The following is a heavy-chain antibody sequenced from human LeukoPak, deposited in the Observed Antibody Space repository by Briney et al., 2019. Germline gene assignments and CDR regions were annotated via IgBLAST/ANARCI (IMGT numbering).Heavy chain of an antibody. Sequence: GGSLRLSCAASGFTLSFYSMNWVRQAPGKGLEWISYITSDTRTIYYTDSVRGRFTISRDNAKNSLYLQLNNLRADDTAVYYCARSTEWYADYWGQGTLVTVSS. J-gene: IGHJ4*02. V-gene: IGHV3-48*01. CDR3: ARSTEWYADY. D-gene: IGHD3-3*01. CDR2: ITSDTRTI. CDR1: GFTLSFYS.